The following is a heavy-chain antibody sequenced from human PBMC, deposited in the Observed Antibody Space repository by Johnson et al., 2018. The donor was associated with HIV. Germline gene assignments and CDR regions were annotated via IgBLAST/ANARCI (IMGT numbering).Heavy chain of an antibody. J-gene: IGHJ3*01. CDR1: GFTFNDHG. D-gene: IGHD1-14*01. V-gene: IGHV3-20*04. Sequence: VQLVESGGGVVQPGRSLRLSCAASGFTFNDHGMSWVRQAPGKGLEWVSGINWNGGTKDYADSVKGRFPISRDNAKNRVYLQMDNLRVEDTAVYYCARGDRGGFDLWGQGTMVTVSS. CDR3: ARGDRGGFDL. CDR2: INWNGGTK.